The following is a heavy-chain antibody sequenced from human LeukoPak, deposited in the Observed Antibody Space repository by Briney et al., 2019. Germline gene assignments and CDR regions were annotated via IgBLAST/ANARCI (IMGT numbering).Heavy chain of an antibody. CDR1: GGSISSYY. J-gene: IGHJ6*03. V-gene: IGHV4-4*07. CDR2: IYTSGST. D-gene: IGHD2-2*01. CDR3: GSGPDCSSTSCLGYNYYSMDV. Sequence: PSETLSLTCTVSGGSISSYYWSWIRQPAGKGLEWIGRIYTSGSTNYNPSLKSRVTMSVDTSKNQFSLKLSSVTAADPAVYSCGSGPDCSSTSCLGYNYYSMDVWAKGPRSPSP.